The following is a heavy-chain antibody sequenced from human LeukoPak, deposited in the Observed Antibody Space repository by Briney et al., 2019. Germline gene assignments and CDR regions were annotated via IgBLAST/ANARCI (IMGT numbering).Heavy chain of an antibody. CDR3: AKGQDSSWYEGVFDY. J-gene: IGHJ4*02. D-gene: IGHD6-13*01. V-gene: IGHV3-23*01. CDR2: NGAGT. Sequence: NGAGTYYADSVKGRFTISRDNSKNTLYLQMNSLRAEDTAVYYCAKGQDSSWYEGVFDYWGRGTLVTVSS.